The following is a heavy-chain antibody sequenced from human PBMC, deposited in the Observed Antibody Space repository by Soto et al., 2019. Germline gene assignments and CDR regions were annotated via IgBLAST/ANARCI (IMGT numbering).Heavy chain of an antibody. CDR1: GFTFRDYY. J-gene: IGHJ4*02. Sequence: EVQLVESVGGLVQPGGSLRLSCAASGFTFRDYYMDWVRQAPGKGLEWVGRIRNKANRYATHHGASVEGRFTGARDDSNNSVYLQRNSLETEDTAVYYCVRVQLSSVRYKSPDYWGPGILVTVSS. CDR2: IRNKANRYAT. D-gene: IGHD6-19*01. V-gene: IGHV3-72*01. CDR3: VRVQLSSVRYKSPDY.